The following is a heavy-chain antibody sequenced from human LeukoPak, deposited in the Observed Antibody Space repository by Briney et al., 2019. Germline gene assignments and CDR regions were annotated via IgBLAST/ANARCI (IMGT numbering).Heavy chain of an antibody. J-gene: IGHJ6*03. Sequence: GGSLRLSCAASGFTFSSYGMSWVRQPPGKGLEWVSAISGSGGGTYYADSVKGRFSISRDSSKNILYLQMNSLRAEDTAVYYCAKDRCSNGVGCYYYYMDVWGKGTTVTISS. CDR2: ISGSGGGT. V-gene: IGHV3-23*01. CDR1: GFTFSSYG. CDR3: AKDRCSNGVGCYYYYMDV. D-gene: IGHD2-8*01.